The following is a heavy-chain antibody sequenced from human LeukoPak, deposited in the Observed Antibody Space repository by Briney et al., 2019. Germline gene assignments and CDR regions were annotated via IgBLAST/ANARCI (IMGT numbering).Heavy chain of an antibody. V-gene: IGHV4-30-4*08. D-gene: IGHD6-19*01. Sequence: LRLSCAASGFTVSSNYMSWVRQPPGKGLEWIGYIYYSGSTYYNPSLKSRVTISVDTSKNQFSLKLSSVTAADTAVYYCARDSMYSSSFDYWGQGTLVTVSS. CDR3: ARDSMYSSSFDY. CDR1: GFTVSSNY. J-gene: IGHJ4*02. CDR2: IYYSGST.